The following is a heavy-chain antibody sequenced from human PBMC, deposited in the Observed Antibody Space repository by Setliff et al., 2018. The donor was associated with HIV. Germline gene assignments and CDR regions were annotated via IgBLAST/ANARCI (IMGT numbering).Heavy chain of an antibody. D-gene: IGHD3-3*01. Sequence: SETLSLTCNVSGDSLNTYYWSWIRQSAGKGLEWIGRIYASGKTNFNPSLKSRVRMSVDTSKNQFSLKLPSVTAADTAVYYCARGNNDLESFDYWGQGALVTVSS. CDR1: GDSLNTYY. CDR3: ARGNNDLESFDY. CDR2: IYASGKT. J-gene: IGHJ4*02. V-gene: IGHV4-4*07.